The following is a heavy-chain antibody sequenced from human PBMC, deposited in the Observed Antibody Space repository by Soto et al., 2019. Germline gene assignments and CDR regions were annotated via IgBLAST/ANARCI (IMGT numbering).Heavy chain of an antibody. CDR3: ARGGGSGNYLYYFDY. V-gene: IGHV4-59*01. CDR2: IYYSGST. J-gene: IGHJ4*02. Sequence: QVQLQESGPGLVKPSETLSLTCTVSGGSISSYYWNWVRQPPGKGLEWIGYIYYSGSTNYNPSLKSRVSISVDTSKNQFSLKLSSVTAADTAVYYCARGGGSGNYLYYFDYWGQGTLVTVSS. CDR1: GGSISSYY. D-gene: IGHD1-26*01.